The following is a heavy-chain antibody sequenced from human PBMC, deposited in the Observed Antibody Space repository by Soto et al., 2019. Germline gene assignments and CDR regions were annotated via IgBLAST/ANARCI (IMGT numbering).Heavy chain of an antibody. V-gene: IGHV4-39*01. J-gene: IGHJ6*03. CDR3: ASPRPGMVRGVIAYYYMDV. Sequence: SETLSLTCTVSGGSISSSSYYWGWIRQPPGKGLEWIGSIYYSGSTYYNPSLKSRVTISVDTSKNQFSLKLSSVTAADTAVYYCASPRPGMVRGVIAYYYMDVWGKGTTVTVSS. CDR2: IYYSGST. CDR1: GGSISSSSYY. D-gene: IGHD3-10*01.